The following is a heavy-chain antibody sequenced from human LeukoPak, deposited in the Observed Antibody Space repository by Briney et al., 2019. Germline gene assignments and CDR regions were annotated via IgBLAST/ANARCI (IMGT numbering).Heavy chain of an antibody. Sequence: GGSLRLSCAASGFTFSSFWIHWVRQAPGKGLVWVSRINSDGFSTSYADSVKGRFTISRDNAKNTLYLQMNSLRAEDTAVYYCARGTSGGYFDYWGQGTLVTVSS. CDR3: ARGTSGGYFDY. J-gene: IGHJ4*02. CDR1: GFTFSSFW. V-gene: IGHV3-74*01. CDR2: INSDGFST. D-gene: IGHD1-26*01.